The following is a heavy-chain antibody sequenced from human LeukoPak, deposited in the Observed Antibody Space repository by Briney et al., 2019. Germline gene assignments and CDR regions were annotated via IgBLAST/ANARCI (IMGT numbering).Heavy chain of an antibody. CDR3: TRGRRSSNVHDAFDI. Sequence: SETLSLTYTVSGGSIGTYYWTWIRQPPGKGLEWIGYIDYSGSTKFNPSLKSRVTMSIDTSKNQFSLRLSSVTAADTAVYYCTRGRRSSNVHDAFDIWGQGTMVTVSS. D-gene: IGHD3-10*02. CDR1: GGSIGTYY. CDR2: IDYSGST. J-gene: IGHJ3*02. V-gene: IGHV4-59*01.